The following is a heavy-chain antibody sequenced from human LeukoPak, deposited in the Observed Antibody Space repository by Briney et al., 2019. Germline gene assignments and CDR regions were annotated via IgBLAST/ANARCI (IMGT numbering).Heavy chain of an antibody. Sequence: GGSLRLSCAASGFTFSSYGMSWVRQAPGKGLEWVSAISGSGGSTYYADSVKGRFTISRDNSKNTLYLQMNSLGAEDTAVYYCAKDKGTAVAVDYYYYMDVWGKGTTVTISS. V-gene: IGHV3-23*01. J-gene: IGHJ6*03. D-gene: IGHD6-19*01. CDR3: AKDKGTAVAVDYYYYMDV. CDR1: GFTFSSYG. CDR2: ISGSGGST.